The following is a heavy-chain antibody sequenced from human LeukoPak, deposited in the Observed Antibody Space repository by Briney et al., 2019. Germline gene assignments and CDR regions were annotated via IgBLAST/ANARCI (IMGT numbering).Heavy chain of an antibody. D-gene: IGHD6-13*01. Sequence: PSETLSLTCAVSGYSISSGYYWGWIRQPPGKGLEWIGSIYHSGSTYYNPSLKSRVTISVDTSKNQFSLKLSSVTAADTAVYYCARVPSIVAAGTNLFDPWGQGTLVTVSS. V-gene: IGHV4-38-2*01. CDR2: IYHSGST. CDR1: GYSISSGYY. CDR3: ARVPSIVAAGTNLFDP. J-gene: IGHJ5*02.